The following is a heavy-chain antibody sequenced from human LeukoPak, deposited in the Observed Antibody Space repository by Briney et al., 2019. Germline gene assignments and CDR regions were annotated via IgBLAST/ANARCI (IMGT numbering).Heavy chain of an antibody. D-gene: IGHD1-26*01. J-gene: IGHJ4*02. CDR1: GFTFSSYS. CDR3: ARTTGLVGANDY. V-gene: IGHV3-21*01. CDR2: ISSSSSYI. Sequence: GGSLRLSCAASGFTFSSYSMNWVRQAPGKGLEWVSSISSSSSYIYYADSVKGRFTISRDNAKNSLYLQMNSLRAEDTAVYYCARTTGLVGANDYWGQGTLVTVSS.